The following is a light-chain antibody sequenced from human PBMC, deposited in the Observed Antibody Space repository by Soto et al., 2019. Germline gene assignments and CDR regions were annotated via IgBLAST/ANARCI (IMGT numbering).Light chain of an antibody. CDR1: QSISGN. CDR3: QQYGSSPQT. V-gene: IGKV3-20*01. Sequence: EIVMTQSPATLPVSPGEGGTLSCRASQSISGNLAWYQQKPGQAPRLLIYGASNRATGIPDRFSGSGSGTDFTLTISRLEPEDFAVYYCQQYGSSPQTFGQGTKV. J-gene: IGKJ1*01. CDR2: GAS.